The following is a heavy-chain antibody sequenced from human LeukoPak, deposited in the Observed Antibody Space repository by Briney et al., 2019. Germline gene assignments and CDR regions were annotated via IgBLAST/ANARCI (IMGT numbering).Heavy chain of an antibody. Sequence: ASVKVSCKASGYTFTGYYMHWVRQAPGQGLEWMGWINPNSGGTNYAQKFQGRVTMTRDTSISTAYMELSRLRSDDTAVYYCARVSGGVAATPPFDYWGRGTLVTVSS. CDR1: GYTFTGYY. D-gene: IGHD2-15*01. V-gene: IGHV1-2*02. J-gene: IGHJ4*02. CDR3: ARVSGGVAATPPFDY. CDR2: INPNSGGT.